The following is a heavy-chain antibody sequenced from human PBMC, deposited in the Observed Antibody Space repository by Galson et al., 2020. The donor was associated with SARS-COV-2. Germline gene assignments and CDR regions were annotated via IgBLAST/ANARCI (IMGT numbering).Heavy chain of an antibody. CDR3: SADGSGSTYYYG. Sequence: SETLSLTCTVSGGSISSGSYYWSWIRQPAGKGLEWIGRIYTSGSTNYNPSLKSRVTISVDTSKNQFSLKLSSVTAADTAVYYCSADGSGSTYYYG. CDR2: IYTSGST. J-gene: IGHJ6*01. CDR1: GGSISSGSYY. V-gene: IGHV4-61*02. D-gene: IGHD3-10*01.